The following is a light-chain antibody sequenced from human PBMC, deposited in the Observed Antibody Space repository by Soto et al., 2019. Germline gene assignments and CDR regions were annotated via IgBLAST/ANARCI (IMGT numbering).Light chain of an antibody. CDR3: SSYTSSSTVV. CDR2: DVS. J-gene: IGLJ3*02. V-gene: IGLV2-14*01. Sequence: QSVLTQPASVSGSPGQSITISCTGTSRDVGSYNYVSWYQQRPGKAPRLMIYDVSDRPSGISIRFSGSKSGNTASLTISGLQADYEADYFCSSYTSSSTVVFVGGTQLTVL. CDR1: SRDVGSYNY.